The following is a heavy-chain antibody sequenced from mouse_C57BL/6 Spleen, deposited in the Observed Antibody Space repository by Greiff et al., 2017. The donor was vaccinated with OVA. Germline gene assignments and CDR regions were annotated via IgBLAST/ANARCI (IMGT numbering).Heavy chain of an antibody. CDR3: ARDGFSDD. D-gene: IGHD2-3*01. CDR2: INPNNGGT. V-gene: IGHV1-26*01. CDR1: GYTFTDYY. Sequence: EVQLQQSGPVLVKPGASVKISCKASGYTFTDYYMTWVKQSHGKSLEWIGDINPNNGGTSYNQKFKGKATLTVDKSSSTAYMELRSLTSEDTAIYYCARDGFSDDWGKGATLTVSS. J-gene: IGHJ2*01.